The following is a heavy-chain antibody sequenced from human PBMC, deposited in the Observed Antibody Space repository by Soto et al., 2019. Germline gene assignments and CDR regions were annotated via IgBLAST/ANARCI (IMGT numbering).Heavy chain of an antibody. CDR2: INPKSGAT. CDR3: ARGSPRMGALPTY. V-gene: IGHV1-2*02. Sequence: ASVKVSCKASGYTFTGYYIHWVRQAPGQGLEWMGWINPKSGATNYAQKFQGRVSMTRDTSITTAYMEVSRLKSDDTAVYYCARGSPRMGALPTYWGQGTLVTVSS. J-gene: IGHJ4*02. CDR1: GYTFTGYY. D-gene: IGHD1-26*01.